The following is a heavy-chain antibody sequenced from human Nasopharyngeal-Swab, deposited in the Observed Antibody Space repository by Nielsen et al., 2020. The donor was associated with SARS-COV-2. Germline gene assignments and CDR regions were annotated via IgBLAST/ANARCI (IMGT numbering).Heavy chain of an antibody. J-gene: IGHJ4*02. D-gene: IGHD2-2*01. V-gene: IGHV3-7*01. Sequence: GGSLRLSCAASGFTFSSYWMSWVRQAPGKGLERVAHIKQGGTQQYYVDSVKGRFTISRDNAKNSLYPQMNSLRADDTAVYYCTRYCSTTSCPRGFDYWGQGTLVTVSS. CDR1: GFTFSSYW. CDR2: IKQGGTQQ. CDR3: TRYCSTTSCPRGFDY.